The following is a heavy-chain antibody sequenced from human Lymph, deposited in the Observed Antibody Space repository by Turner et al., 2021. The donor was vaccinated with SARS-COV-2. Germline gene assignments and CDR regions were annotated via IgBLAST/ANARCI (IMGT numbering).Heavy chain of an antibody. CDR3: ARVKGYNGYDLRYYYGMDV. CDR2: IWYDGSNK. CDR1: GFTFSSYG. J-gene: IGHJ6*02. Sequence: QVQLVASGGGVVQPGRSLRLSCAASGFTFSSYGMHWVRQAPGKGLEWVAVIWYDGSNKYYADSVKGRFTISRENSKNTLYLQMNSLRAEDTAVYYCARVKGYNGYDLRYYYGMDVWGQGTTVTVSS. V-gene: IGHV3-33*01. D-gene: IGHD5-12*01.